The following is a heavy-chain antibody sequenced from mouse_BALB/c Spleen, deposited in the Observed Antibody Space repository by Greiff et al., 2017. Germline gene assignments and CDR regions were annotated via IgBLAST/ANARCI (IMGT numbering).Heavy chain of an antibody. CDR2: IWGGGST. CDR1: GFSLSRYS. Sequence: VHLVESGPGLVAPSQSLSITCTVSGFSLSRYSVHWVRQPPGKGLEWLGMIWGGGSTDYNSALKSRLSISKDNSKSQVFLKMNRLQTDDTAMYYCAKEDGNYGLFAYWGQGTLVTVSA. CDR3: AKEDGNYGLFAY. J-gene: IGHJ3*01. D-gene: IGHD2-1*01. V-gene: IGHV2-6-4*01.